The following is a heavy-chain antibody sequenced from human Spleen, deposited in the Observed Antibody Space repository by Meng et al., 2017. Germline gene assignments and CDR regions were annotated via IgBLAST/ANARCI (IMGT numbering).Heavy chain of an antibody. CDR1: GFTFDDYD. J-gene: IGHJ4*02. CDR3: ARLGFYGDLDY. Sequence: GESLKISCEASGFTFDDYDMSWVRQAPGKGLQWVSGINWNGGGTGYADSVKGRFTISRDNAKNSLYLQMDSLSAEDTSVYFCARLGFYGDLDYWGQGTLVTVSS. D-gene: IGHD4-17*01. V-gene: IGHV3-20*04. CDR2: INWNGGGT.